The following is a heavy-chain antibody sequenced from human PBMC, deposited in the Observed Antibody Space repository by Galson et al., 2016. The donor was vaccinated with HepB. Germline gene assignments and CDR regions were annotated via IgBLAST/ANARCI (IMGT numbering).Heavy chain of an antibody. Sequence: SLRLSCAASGFTFGSYWMSWVRQAPGKGLDWVAVISHDGSNTYYADSVKGRFTISRDNSKNTLYLQMNSLRAEDTAVYYCAKDVAPPAIAVPGTWGNWFDPWGQGTLVTVSS. V-gene: IGHV3-30*18. CDR2: ISHDGSNT. CDR3: AKDVAPPAIAVPGTWGNWFDP. D-gene: IGHD6-19*01. J-gene: IGHJ5*02. CDR1: GFTFGSYW.